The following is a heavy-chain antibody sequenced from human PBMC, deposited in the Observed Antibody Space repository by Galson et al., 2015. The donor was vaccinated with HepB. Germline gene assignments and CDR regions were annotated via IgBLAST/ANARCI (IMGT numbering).Heavy chain of an antibody. Sequence: QSGAEVKKPGESLKISCKGSGYSFTSYWIGWVRQMPGKGLEWMGIIYPGDSDTRYSPSFQGQVTISADKSISTAYLQWSSLKASDTAMYYCARRGRRPAYYYDSSGPFEYYGMDVWGQGTTVTVSS. CDR1: GYSFTSYW. V-gene: IGHV5-51*01. CDR3: ARRGRRPAYYYDSSGPFEYYGMDV. CDR2: IYPGDSDT. D-gene: IGHD3-22*01. J-gene: IGHJ6*02.